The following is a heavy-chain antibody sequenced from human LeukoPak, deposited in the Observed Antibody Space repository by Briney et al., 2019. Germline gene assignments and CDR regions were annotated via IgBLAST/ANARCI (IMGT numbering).Heavy chain of an antibody. CDR3: AREARPHQLSIVGATYFDY. CDR2: LNSESGGA. Sequence: ASVKVSCKASGYTFTDYYIHWVRQAPGQGPEWMGWLNSESGGAKYAQRFQARVTMTRDTSISAAYMELTRLRSDDTAMYYCAREARPHQLSIVGATYFDYWGQGTLVTVSS. V-gene: IGHV1-2*02. CDR1: GYTFTDYY. J-gene: IGHJ4*02. D-gene: IGHD1-26*01.